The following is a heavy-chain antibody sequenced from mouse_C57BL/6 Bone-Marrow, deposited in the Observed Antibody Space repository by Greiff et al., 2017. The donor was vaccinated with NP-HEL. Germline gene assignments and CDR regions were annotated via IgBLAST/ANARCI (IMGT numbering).Heavy chain of an antibody. J-gene: IGHJ4*01. CDR1: GFTFTNYY. Sequence: EVMLVESGGGLVQPGGSLSLSCAASGFTFTNYYMSWVRQPPGKALEWLGFIRNKANGYTTAYSASVKGRFTISRDNSQSILYLQMNALRAEDSATYYCARSIYYDYADDPLYAMDDWGQGTSVTVSS. CDR3: ARSIYYDYADDPLYAMDD. CDR2: IRNKANGYTT. D-gene: IGHD2-4*01. V-gene: IGHV7-3*01.